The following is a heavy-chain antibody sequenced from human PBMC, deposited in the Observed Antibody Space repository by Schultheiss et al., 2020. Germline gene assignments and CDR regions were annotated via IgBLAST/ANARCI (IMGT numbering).Heavy chain of an antibody. V-gene: IGHV4-59*01. D-gene: IGHD6-13*01. J-gene: IGHJ4*02. CDR1: GGSFSGYY. CDR2: IYYSGST. Sequence: SQTLSLTCAVYGGSFSGYYWSWIRQHPGKGLEWIGYIYYSGSTNYNPSLKSRVTISVDTSKNQFSLKLSSVTAADTAVYYCARGGSSSWPFDYWGQGTLVTVSS. CDR3: ARGGSSSWPFDY.